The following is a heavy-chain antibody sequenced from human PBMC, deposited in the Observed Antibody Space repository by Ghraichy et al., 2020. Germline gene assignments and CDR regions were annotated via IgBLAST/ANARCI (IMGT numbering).Heavy chain of an antibody. J-gene: IGHJ1*01. CDR3: ARGEGGSGWYLDFQH. V-gene: IGHV3-53*01. CDR1: GFTVSSNY. D-gene: IGHD6-19*01. Sequence: LSLTCAASGFTVSSNYMSWVRQAPGKGLEWVSVIYSGGSTYYADSVKGRFTISRDNSKNTLYLQMNSLRAEDTAVYYCARGEGGSGWYLDFQHWGQGTLVTVSS. CDR2: IYSGGST.